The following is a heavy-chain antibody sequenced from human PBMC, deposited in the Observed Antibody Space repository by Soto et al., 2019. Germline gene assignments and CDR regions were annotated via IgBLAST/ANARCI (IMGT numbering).Heavy chain of an antibody. Sequence: LLVESGGGFVQPGGSLRLSCVASGFTFSHAWMDWVRQAPGKGLEWVGRIKSKSDGETTNYAASVAGRFTISRDDSKNTLFLHVNSLKTEDTGVYYCTRRIAVAGTYYFDYGGQGTLVTVSS. V-gene: IGHV3-15*07. CDR1: GFTFSHAW. D-gene: IGHD6-19*01. J-gene: IGHJ4*02. CDR2: IKSKSDGETT. CDR3: TRRIAVAGTYYFDY.